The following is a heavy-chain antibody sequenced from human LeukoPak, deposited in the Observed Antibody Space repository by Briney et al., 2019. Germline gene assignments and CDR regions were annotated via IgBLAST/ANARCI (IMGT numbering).Heavy chain of an antibody. Sequence: PGGSLRLSCAASGFTFSSYSMNWVRQAPGKGVEWVSYISSSSSTIYYADSVKGRFTISRDNAKNSLYLQMNSLRAEDTAVYYCARVSSNYYDSSGSAFDIWGQGTMVTVSS. CDR2: ISSSSSTI. J-gene: IGHJ3*02. D-gene: IGHD3-22*01. CDR1: GFTFSSYS. CDR3: ARVSSNYYDSSGSAFDI. V-gene: IGHV3-48*01.